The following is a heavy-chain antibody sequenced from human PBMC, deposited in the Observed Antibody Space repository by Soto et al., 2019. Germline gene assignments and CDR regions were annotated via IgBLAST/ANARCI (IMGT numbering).Heavy chain of an antibody. V-gene: IGHV4-4*07. D-gene: IGHD1-1*01. Sequence: SETLSLTCSVSGGSISPYYWSWIRQPAGKGLEWIGRIYASGSTNYNPSLKSRVTMSVATSKNQFSLKLTSVTAADTATYYCARGGMVIIPTATAFDYWGQGTLVTVSS. J-gene: IGHJ4*02. CDR2: IYASGST. CDR3: ARGGMVIIPTATAFDY. CDR1: GGSISPYY.